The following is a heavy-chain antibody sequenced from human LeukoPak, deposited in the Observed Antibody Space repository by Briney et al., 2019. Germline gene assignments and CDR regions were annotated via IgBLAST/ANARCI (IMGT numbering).Heavy chain of an antibody. CDR3: ARYQEAAAGYDY. D-gene: IGHD6-13*01. J-gene: IGHJ4*02. CDR1: GFTFSTYS. CDR2: INGMSNFI. Sequence: PGGSLRLSCAASGFTFSTYSMNWVRQAPGKGLEWVSCINGMSNFIYYADSVRGRFTISRDNAKNSLYLQINSLRAEDTAVYYCARYQEAAAGYDYWGQGTLVTVSS. V-gene: IGHV3-21*01.